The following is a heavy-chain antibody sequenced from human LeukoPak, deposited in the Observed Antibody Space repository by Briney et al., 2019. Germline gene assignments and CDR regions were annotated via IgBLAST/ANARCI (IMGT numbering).Heavy chain of an antibody. V-gene: IGHV4-34*01. J-gene: IGHJ6*04. Sequence: SETLSLTCAVYGGSFSGYYWSWIRQPPGKGLEWIGEINHSGSTNNNTSLKSRVTVSVDTSKNQFSLKLSSVTAADTAVYYCARTNSDGSGTYYKNHYYGMDVGGKGNTVTVSS. D-gene: IGHD3-10*01. CDR3: ARTNSDGSGTYYKNHYYGMDV. CDR1: GGSFSGYY. CDR2: INHSGST.